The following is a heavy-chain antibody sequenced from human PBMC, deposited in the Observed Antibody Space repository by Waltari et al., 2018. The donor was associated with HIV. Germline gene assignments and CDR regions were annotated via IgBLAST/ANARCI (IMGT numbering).Heavy chain of an antibody. CDR2: IYYSGST. J-gene: IGHJ5*02. Sequence: RQPPEPGHGLVKPSEALSLPCPVSGGPVRTSSYYWGWIRQPPGKGLEWIGSIYYSGSTYYNPSRKSRVTISVDTSKNQFSLKLSSVTAADTAVYYCASKPTYSGSPRFDPWGQGTLVTVSS. D-gene: IGHD1-26*01. V-gene: IGHV4-39*01. CDR3: ASKPTYSGSPRFDP. CDR1: GGPVRTSSYY.